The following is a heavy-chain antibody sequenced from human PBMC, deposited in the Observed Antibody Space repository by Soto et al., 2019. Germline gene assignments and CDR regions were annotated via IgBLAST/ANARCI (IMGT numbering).Heavy chain of an antibody. J-gene: IGHJ4*02. CDR1: GGSLRNSV. CDR2: VISILGTA. Sequence: QVQLVQSGAEVKKPGSSVKVSCTASGGSLRNSVISWVRQAPAQRLEWMGGVISILGTANYAQKFQGRVTMTADEATSTAYMDLSSLSPDDTVVYYCARLGHPGHWGPGTLVIVSS. V-gene: IGHV1-69*01. CDR3: ARLGHPGH.